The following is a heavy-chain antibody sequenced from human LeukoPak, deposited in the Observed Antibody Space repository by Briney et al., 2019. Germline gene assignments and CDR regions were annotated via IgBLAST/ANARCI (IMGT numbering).Heavy chain of an antibody. Sequence: ASVKVSCKASGYTFTNYGISWVRQAPGQGLEWMGWTSAHNGNIKYAQKFQGRVTMTTDTSTSTAYMELRSLRSDDTAAYYCARDTFYDFWSDPTELFDIWGQGTMVTVS. CDR1: GYTFTNYG. V-gene: IGHV1-18*01. J-gene: IGHJ3*02. D-gene: IGHD3-3*01. CDR2: TSAHNGNI. CDR3: ARDTFYDFWSDPTELFDI.